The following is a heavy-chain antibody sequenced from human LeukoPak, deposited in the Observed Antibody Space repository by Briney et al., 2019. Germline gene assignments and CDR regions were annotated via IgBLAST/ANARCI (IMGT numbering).Heavy chain of an antibody. Sequence: ETLSLTCTVSGGSISSYYWSWIRQPPGKGLEWVSVIYSGGSTYYADSVKGRFTISRDNSKNTLYLQMNSLRAEDTAVYYCARIDSSGYQYYFDYWGQGTLVTVSS. CDR3: ARIDSSGYQYYFDY. CDR2: IYSGGST. D-gene: IGHD3-22*01. J-gene: IGHJ4*02. V-gene: IGHV3-66*01. CDR1: GGSISSYY.